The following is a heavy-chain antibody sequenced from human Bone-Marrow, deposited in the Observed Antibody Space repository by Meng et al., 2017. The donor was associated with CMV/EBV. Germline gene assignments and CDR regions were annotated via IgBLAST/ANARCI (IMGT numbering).Heavy chain of an antibody. Sequence: SVKVSCKASGGTFSSYAISWVRQAPGQGLEWMGGIIPIFGTANYAQKFQGRVTITTDESTSTAYMELRSLRSEETAVYYCARSTGSMMAFDIWGQGTMVTVSS. CDR3: ARSTGSMMAFDI. V-gene: IGHV1-69*05. CDR1: GGTFSSYA. CDR2: IIPIFGTA. D-gene: IGHD1-1*01. J-gene: IGHJ3*02.